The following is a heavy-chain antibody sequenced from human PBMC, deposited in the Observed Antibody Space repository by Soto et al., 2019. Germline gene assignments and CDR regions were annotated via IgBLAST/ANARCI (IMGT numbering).Heavy chain of an antibody. CDR1: GFTFSSYG. Sequence: GGSLRLSCAASGFTFSSYGMHWVRQAPGKGLEWVAVIWYDGSNKYYADSVKGRFTISRDNSKNTLYLQMNSLRAEDTAVYYCARESGYSSSSPLDYWGQGTLVTVSS. CDR3: ARESGYSSSSPLDY. J-gene: IGHJ4*02. CDR2: IWYDGSNK. D-gene: IGHD6-6*01. V-gene: IGHV3-33*01.